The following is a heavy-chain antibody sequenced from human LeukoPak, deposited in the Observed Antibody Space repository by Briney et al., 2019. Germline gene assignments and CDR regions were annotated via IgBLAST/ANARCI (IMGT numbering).Heavy chain of an antibody. CDR3: AKANPGVTMVRGANFDY. Sequence: HPGGSLRLSCAASGFTFSSYAMSWVRQAPGKGLEWVSAISGSGGSTYYADSVKGLFTISRDNSKNTLYLQMNSLRAEDTAVYYCAKANPGVTMVRGANFDYWGQGTLVTVSS. CDR2: ISGSGGST. J-gene: IGHJ4*02. V-gene: IGHV3-23*01. CDR1: GFTFSSYA. D-gene: IGHD3-10*01.